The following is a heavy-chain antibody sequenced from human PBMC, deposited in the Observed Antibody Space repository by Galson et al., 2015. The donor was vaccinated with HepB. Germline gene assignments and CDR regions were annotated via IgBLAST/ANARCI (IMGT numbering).Heavy chain of an antibody. J-gene: IGHJ4*02. CDR2: IYSGGST. Sequence: SLRLSCAASGFTVSSNYMSWVRQAPGKGLEWVSVIYSGGSTYYADSVKGRFTISRHNSKNTLYLQMNSLRAEDTAVYYCARHHSSGWVYFDYWGQGTLVTVSS. V-gene: IGHV3-53*04. CDR1: GFTVSSNY. CDR3: ARHHSSGWVYFDY. D-gene: IGHD6-19*01.